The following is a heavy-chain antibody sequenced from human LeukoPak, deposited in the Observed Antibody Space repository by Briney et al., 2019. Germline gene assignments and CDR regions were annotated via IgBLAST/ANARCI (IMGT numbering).Heavy chain of an antibody. CDR3: ARGAQAYTGYASGDY. Sequence: GGSMRLSCAASGFTFSSYSMNWVRQAPGKGLEWVSYISSSGTAIFYADYVMGRFTISRDNAKNSLSLQMNSLRAEDTAVYYCARGAQAYTGYASGDYWGQGTLVTV. V-gene: IGHV3-48*01. CDR1: GFTFSSYS. CDR2: ISSSGTAI. J-gene: IGHJ4*02. D-gene: IGHD5-12*01.